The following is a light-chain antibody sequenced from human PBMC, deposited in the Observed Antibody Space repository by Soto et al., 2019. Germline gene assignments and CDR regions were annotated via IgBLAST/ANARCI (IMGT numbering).Light chain of an antibody. CDR1: QDIRIA. CDR2: ASS. V-gene: IGKV1-17*01. J-gene: IGKJ1*01. CDR3: QHYNSYSET. Sequence: DIQMSQPPPSLSVSVGGRVTTSSPATQDIRIALDWFQQKPGKAPRRLIYASSSLQSGVPSRFSGSGSGTEFTLTISSLQPDDFATYYCQHYNSYSETFGQGTKVDIK.